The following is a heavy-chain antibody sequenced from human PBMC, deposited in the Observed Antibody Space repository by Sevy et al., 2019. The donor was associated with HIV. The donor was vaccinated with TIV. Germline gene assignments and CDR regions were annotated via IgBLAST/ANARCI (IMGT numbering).Heavy chain of an antibody. D-gene: IGHD2-21*01. CDR1: GDSMNSATYS. CDR2: VYFSGGI. V-gene: IGHV4-30-2*01. Sequence: SETLSLTCEVSGDSMNSATYSWSWIRQPPGGGLEWIGYVYFSGGIYYNPSLESRVTISVDRSRNDFSLKLTSVTSAETAVYYCARVEAFGLLKNVFDLWGQGTTVTVSS. CDR3: ARVEAFGLLKNVFDL. J-gene: IGHJ3*01.